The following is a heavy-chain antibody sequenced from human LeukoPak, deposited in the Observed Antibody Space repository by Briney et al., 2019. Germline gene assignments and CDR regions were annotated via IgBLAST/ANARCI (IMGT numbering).Heavy chain of an antibody. D-gene: IGHD6-13*01. CDR2: ISSSISTM. Sequence: PGGSLRLSCAASGFTFSTYSMNWVRQAPGKGLEWVSYISSSISTMYYADSVKGRFTISRDNDKSSLYLQMSSLRDEDTAVYYCARDRIGATGSYYFDYWGQGTLVTVSS. CDR1: GFTFSTYS. J-gene: IGHJ4*02. CDR3: ARDRIGATGSYYFDY. V-gene: IGHV3-48*02.